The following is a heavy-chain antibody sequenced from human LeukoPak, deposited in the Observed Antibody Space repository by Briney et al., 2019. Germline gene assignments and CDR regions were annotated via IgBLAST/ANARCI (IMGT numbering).Heavy chain of an antibody. Sequence: GGSLRLSCAASGFSVSSNYMSWVRQAPGKGLEWVSVIYSSGSTYYADSVKGRFTISRDNSKNTLFLQMSSLRAEDTAVYYCARDQYFDWLLVNAFDIWGQGTMVTVSS. CDR1: GFSVSSNY. D-gene: IGHD3-9*01. J-gene: IGHJ3*02. CDR3: ARDQYFDWLLVNAFDI. V-gene: IGHV3-53*01. CDR2: IYSSGST.